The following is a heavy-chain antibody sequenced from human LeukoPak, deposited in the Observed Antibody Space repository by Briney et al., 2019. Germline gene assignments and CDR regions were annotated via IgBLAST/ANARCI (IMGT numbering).Heavy chain of an antibody. J-gene: IGHJ3*02. D-gene: IGHD6-13*01. Sequence: SETLSLTCTVSGGSISSYYWSWIRQPPGKGLEWIGYIYYSGSTNYNPSLKSRVTISVDTSKNQFSLKLSSVTAADTAVYYCARLGSGYSSSWSLRNAFDIWGQGTMVTVSS. CDR1: GGSISSYY. CDR3: ARLGSGYSSSWSLRNAFDI. V-gene: IGHV4-59*08. CDR2: IYYSGST.